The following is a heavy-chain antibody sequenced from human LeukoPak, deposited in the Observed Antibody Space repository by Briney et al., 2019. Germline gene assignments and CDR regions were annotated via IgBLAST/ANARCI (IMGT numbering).Heavy chain of an antibody. CDR2: NSGSGSGGST. CDR1: GFPLSRSA. J-gene: IGHJ4*02. CDR3: AKAGYNRFDY. D-gene: IGHD5-24*01. Sequence: GGSLRLSCAASGFPLSRSAMSWVRQAPGKGLEWVSNNSGSGSGGSTYYPASVKGRFTMTRDNSRNTRCLQMNSLRAEDTAVYYCAKAGYNRFDYWGQGTLVTVSS. V-gene: IGHV3-23*01.